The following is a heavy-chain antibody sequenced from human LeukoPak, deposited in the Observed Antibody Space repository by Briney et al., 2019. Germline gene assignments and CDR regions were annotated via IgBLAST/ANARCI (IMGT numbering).Heavy chain of an antibody. CDR1: GFTFRSYA. Sequence: GGSLRLSCAASGFTFRSYAMSWVRQAPGKGLERVSAISGSGGSTYYADSVKGRFTISRDDSKNTLYLQMDSLRAEDTAVYYCAKGRISYCMDVWGQGTTVTVPS. D-gene: IGHD2-15*01. CDR3: AKGRISYCMDV. J-gene: IGHJ6*02. CDR2: ISGSGGST. V-gene: IGHV3-23*01.